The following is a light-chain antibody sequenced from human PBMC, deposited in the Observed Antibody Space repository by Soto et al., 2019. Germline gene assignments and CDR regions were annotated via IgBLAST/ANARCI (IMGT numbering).Light chain of an antibody. CDR3: SSYTSSSTRLYV. CDR1: SSDVGGYNR. CDR2: EVT. V-gene: IGLV2-14*01. J-gene: IGLJ1*01. Sequence: QSALTQPASVSGSPGQSITISCTGTSSDVGGYNRVSWYQQHPGKAPKLMIYEVTNRPSGVSIRFSGSKSGNTASLTISGLQPEDEADYYCSSYTSSSTRLYVFGTGTKLTVL.